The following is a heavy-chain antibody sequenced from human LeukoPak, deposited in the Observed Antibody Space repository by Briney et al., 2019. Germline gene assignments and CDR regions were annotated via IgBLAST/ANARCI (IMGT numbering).Heavy chain of an antibody. J-gene: IGHJ6*02. V-gene: IGHV6-1*01. D-gene: IGHD6-25*01. CDR2: TYYRSKWFN. CDR1: GDSVSSNSAA. Sequence: SQTLSLTCALSGDSVSSNSAAWSWIRQSPLRGLEWLGRTYYRSKWFNDYAESVKSRITINPDTSKNQFSLQLNSVTPEDTAVYYCTRAAGSGSGGMDVWGQGTTVAVSS. CDR3: TRAAGSGSGGMDV.